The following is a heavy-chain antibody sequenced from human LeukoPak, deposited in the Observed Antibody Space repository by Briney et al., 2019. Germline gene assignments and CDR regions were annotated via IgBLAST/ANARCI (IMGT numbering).Heavy chain of an antibody. CDR2: ISGSGGST. CDR3: AKLPGGLTENWSDP. CDR1: GFTFTSYA. D-gene: IGHD3-10*01. V-gene: IGHV3-23*01. J-gene: IGHJ5*02. Sequence: PGGSLRLSCAASGFTFTSYAMSWVRQAPGKGLEWVSAISGSGGSTYYADSVKGRFTISRDNSKNTLYLQMNSLRAEDTAVYYCAKLPGGLTENWSDPWGQGTLVTVSS.